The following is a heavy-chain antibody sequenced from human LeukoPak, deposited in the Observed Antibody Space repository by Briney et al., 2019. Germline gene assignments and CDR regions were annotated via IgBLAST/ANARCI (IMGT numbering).Heavy chain of an antibody. D-gene: IGHD6-13*01. Sequence: SETLSLTCAVSGYSISSGYSISNGYYWGWIRQPPGKGLEWIGCIYDSGSTYYNPSLKSRVTISVDTAKNQFSLKLSSVTAADTAVYYCARNRTTVIPGIGAAGPLNWFDPWGQGILVTVSS. CDR2: IYDSGST. J-gene: IGHJ5*02. CDR1: GYSISSGYSISNGYY. CDR3: ARNRTTVIPGIGAAGPLNWFDP. V-gene: IGHV4-38-2*01.